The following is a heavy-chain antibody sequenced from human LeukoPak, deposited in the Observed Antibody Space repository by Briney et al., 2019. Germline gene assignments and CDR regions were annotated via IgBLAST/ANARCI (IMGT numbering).Heavy chain of an antibody. J-gene: IGHJ3*02. Sequence: GGSLRLSCAASTFTFSNYWMSWVRQAPGKGLEWVANIKQDGSEKYYVDSVKGRFTISRDDAKTPLYLQMNSLRAEDTAVYYCARDVLAAGATGTFDIWGQGTMVTVSS. CDR2: IKQDGSEK. V-gene: IGHV3-7*03. D-gene: IGHD1-14*01. CDR1: TFTFSNYW. CDR3: ARDVLAAGATGTFDI.